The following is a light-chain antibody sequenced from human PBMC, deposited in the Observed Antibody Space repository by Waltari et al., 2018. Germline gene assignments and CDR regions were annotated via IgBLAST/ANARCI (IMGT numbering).Light chain of an antibody. J-gene: IGKJ1*01. Sequence: DIQMTQSPSTLSASVGDRVTITCRASQSISSWLAWYQQKPGKAPKLLIYKASNLESGVPSRFSGNGSGTEFTLTISSLQPDDFATYYCQQYDTYWTFGQGTKVDIK. CDR2: KAS. CDR1: QSISSW. CDR3: QQYDTYWT. V-gene: IGKV1-5*03.